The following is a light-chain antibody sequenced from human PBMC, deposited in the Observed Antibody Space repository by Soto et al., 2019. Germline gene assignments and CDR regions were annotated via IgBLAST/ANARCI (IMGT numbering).Light chain of an antibody. J-gene: IGLJ1*01. CDR3: SSYSISTAYL. V-gene: IGLV2-14*01. CDR1: ISYVGGYDY. CDR2: EVS. Sequence: SALRQPASVSGSTGQSIPISCTGTISYVGGYDYVSWYQLHPGKDPKLMVFEVSNRPSGVSYRFSGSKSGKTASLTISGLQAEEEADYFCSSYSISTAYLFGTGTKV.